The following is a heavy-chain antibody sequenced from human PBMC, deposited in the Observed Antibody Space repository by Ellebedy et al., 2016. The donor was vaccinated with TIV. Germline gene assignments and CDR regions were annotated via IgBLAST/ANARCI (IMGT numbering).Heavy chain of an antibody. J-gene: IGHJ3*02. Sequence: SETLSLXXAVSGGSFTKYFWIWIRQPPGKGLEWIGEFDLSANTYYNPSLKSRVTISLDTSKNQFSLKLTSVTAADTALYFCARHSPGRDGYNEGAFDIWGQGTMVTVSS. V-gene: IGHV4-34*01. CDR3: ARHSPGRDGYNEGAFDI. D-gene: IGHD5-24*01. CDR1: GGSFTKYF. CDR2: FDLSANT.